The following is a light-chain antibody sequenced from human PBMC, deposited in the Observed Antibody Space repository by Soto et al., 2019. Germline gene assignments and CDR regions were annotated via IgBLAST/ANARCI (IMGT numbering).Light chain of an antibody. CDR1: QGISSN. J-gene: IGKJ1*01. V-gene: IGKV1-9*01. CDR3: QQFNSYPPWT. Sequence: IQLTQSPSSLSASVGDRVTITCRASQGISSNLAWYQQKQGRAPKLLIFGASTLQSGVPSRFSGSGSGTDFTLTISGLQPEDFAPYFCQQFNSYPPWTFGQGTKVEIK. CDR2: GAS.